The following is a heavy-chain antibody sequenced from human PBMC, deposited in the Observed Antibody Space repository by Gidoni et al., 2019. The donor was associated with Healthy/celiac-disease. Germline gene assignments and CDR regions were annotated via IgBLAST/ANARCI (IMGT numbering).Heavy chain of an antibody. V-gene: IGHV4-34*01. Sequence: QVQLQPCGAGLLKPSEPPSPTSAAYGGSFSGYYWSWIRPPPGKGLEWLGEINQSGSTNYNPSLKSRVTISVDTSKNQFSLKLSSVTAADTAVYYCARPYGSGSYYTYYGMDVWGQGTTVTVSS. D-gene: IGHD3-10*01. CDR1: GGSFSGYY. CDR3: ARPYGSGSYYTYYGMDV. J-gene: IGHJ6*02. CDR2: INQSGST.